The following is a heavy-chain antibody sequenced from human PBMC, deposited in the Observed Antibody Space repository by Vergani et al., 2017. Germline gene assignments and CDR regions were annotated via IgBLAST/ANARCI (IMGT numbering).Heavy chain of an antibody. J-gene: IGHJ4*02. V-gene: IGHV3-66*02. D-gene: IGHD3-16*02. CDR2: IYSGGST. CDR1: GFTVSSNY. CDR3: ARARGPPLIAY. Sequence: EVQLVESGGGLVQPGGSLRLSCAASGFTVSSNYMSWVRQAPGKGLEWVSVIYSGGSTYSADSLKGRFTISRDNSKNTLYLQMNSLRAEDTAVYYCARARGPPLIAYWGQGTLVTVSS.